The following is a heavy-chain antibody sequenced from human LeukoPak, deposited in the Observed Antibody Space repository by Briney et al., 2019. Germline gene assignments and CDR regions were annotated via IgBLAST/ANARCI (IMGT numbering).Heavy chain of an antibody. V-gene: IGHV3-7*03. J-gene: IGHJ5*01. Sequence: GGSLRLSCTASGFTFSSFYMSWVRQAPGKGLELVANINQGGGETNYVDSVKGRFTISRDNSKNTVNVQMNSLRAEDTAVYYCAKATSPVHSRNWFDSWGQGTLVTVSS. D-gene: IGHD6-13*01. CDR1: GFTFSSFY. CDR3: AKATSPVHSRNWFDS. CDR2: INQGGGET.